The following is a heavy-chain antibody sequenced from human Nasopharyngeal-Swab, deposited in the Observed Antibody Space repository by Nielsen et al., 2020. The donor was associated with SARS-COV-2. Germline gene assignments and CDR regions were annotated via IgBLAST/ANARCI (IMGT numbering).Heavy chain of an antibody. D-gene: IGHD6-19*01. CDR2: PWSDGSNE. J-gene: IGHJ4*02. Sequence: GESLKISCAASEFTFNGFVMHWVRQAPGEGLEAVAAPWSDGSNENYAKSVKGRFTISRDNFKNTLYLQMNSLRDEDTAVYYCAREGGTSGSWGYFDYWGRGLLVTVSS. CDR3: AREGGTSGSWGYFDY. CDR1: EFTFNGFV. V-gene: IGHV3-33*01.